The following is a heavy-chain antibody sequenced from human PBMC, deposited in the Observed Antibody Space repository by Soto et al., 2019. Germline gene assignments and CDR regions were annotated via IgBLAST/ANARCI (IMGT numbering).Heavy chain of an antibody. J-gene: IGHJ3*01. CDR2: IYYSGGT. V-gene: IGHV4-59*01. CDR3: ARVSAMALVWAFDG. CDR1: GGSISSYY. D-gene: IGHD2-2*01. Sequence: QVQLQESGPGLVKPSETLSLTCTVSGGSISSYYWSWIRQPPGKGLEWIGYIYYSGGTNYNPALKSRVTISVDTSKNQFSLKLSAVTAADTAVYYCARVSAMALVWAFDGWGQGTLVTVSS.